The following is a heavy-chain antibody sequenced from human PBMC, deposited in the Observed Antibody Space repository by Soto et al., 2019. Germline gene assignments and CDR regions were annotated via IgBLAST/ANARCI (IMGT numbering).Heavy chain of an antibody. J-gene: IGHJ5*02. CDR1: GGSISSGDYY. V-gene: IGHV4-30-4*01. CDR3: AREGYYGSGRYTNWFDP. Sequence: QVQLQESGPGLLKPSQTLSLTCTVSGGSISSGDYYWSWIRQSPGKGLEWIGYIYYSGSTYYNPSLKSRVTISVDTSKNQFSLKLSSVTAADTAVYYCAREGYYGSGRYTNWFDPWGQGTLVTVSS. CDR2: IYYSGST. D-gene: IGHD3-10*01.